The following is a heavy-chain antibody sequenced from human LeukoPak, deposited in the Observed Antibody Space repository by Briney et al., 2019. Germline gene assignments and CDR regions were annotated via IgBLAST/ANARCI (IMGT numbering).Heavy chain of an antibody. CDR1: GFTVSSNY. D-gene: IGHD3-22*01. CDR2: IYSGGST. J-gene: IGHJ3*02. V-gene: IGHV3-53*05. Sequence: PGGSLRLSCAASGFTVSSNYMSWVRQAPGKGLEWVSVIYSGGSTYYADSVKGRFTISRDNSKNTLYLQMNSLRSEDTAVYYCARDTSPVYSYDSSGPLDTFDIWGQGTLVTVSS. CDR3: ARDTSPVYSYDSSGPLDTFDI.